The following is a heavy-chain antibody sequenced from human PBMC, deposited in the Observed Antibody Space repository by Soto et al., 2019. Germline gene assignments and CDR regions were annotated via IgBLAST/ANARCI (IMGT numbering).Heavy chain of an antibody. Sequence: QVQLQESGPGLVKPSQTLSLTCTVSGGSISSGGYYWSWIRQHPGKGLEWIGYIYYSGSTYYNPSLKSRVTISVDTSKNQFSLKLSSVTAADTAVYYCARERYDFWSGPHNGFDPWGQGTLVTVSS. V-gene: IGHV4-31*03. CDR3: ARERYDFWSGPHNGFDP. CDR2: IYYSGST. D-gene: IGHD3-3*01. CDR1: GGSISSGGYY. J-gene: IGHJ5*02.